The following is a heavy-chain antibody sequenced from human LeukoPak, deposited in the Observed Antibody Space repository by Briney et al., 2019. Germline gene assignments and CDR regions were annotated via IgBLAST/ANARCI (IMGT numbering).Heavy chain of an antibody. Sequence: GGSLRLSCAASGFTFSSYVMHWVRQAPGKGLEWVAVIWYDGSKKYYADSVKGRFTFSRDNSKNTLYLQMNSLRAEDTAVYYCARGSHGGNPWDYGMDVWGQGTTVTVSS. CDR3: ARGSHGGNPWDYGMDV. V-gene: IGHV3-33*01. J-gene: IGHJ6*02. D-gene: IGHD4-23*01. CDR2: IWYDGSKK. CDR1: GFTFSSYV.